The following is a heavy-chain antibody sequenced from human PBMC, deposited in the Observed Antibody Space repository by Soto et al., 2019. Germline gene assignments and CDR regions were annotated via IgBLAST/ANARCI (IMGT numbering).Heavy chain of an antibody. D-gene: IGHD3-10*01. J-gene: IGHJ3*02. CDR1: GYTFTSYG. CDR2: ISAYNGNT. Sequence: QVQLVQSGAEGKKPGASVKVSCKASGYTFTSYGISWVRQAPGQVLEWMGWISAYNGNTNYAQKLQGRVTMTTDTSTSTAYMELRSLRSDDTAVYYCARPKTDYYGSVGAFDIWGQGTMVTVSS. CDR3: ARPKTDYYGSVGAFDI. V-gene: IGHV1-18*01.